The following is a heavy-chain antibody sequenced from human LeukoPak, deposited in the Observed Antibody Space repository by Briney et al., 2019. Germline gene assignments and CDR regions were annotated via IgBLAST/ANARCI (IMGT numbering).Heavy chain of an antibody. D-gene: IGHD3-22*01. V-gene: IGHV3-64*01. CDR2: ISSNGRST. J-gene: IGHJ6*02. CDR1: GFTFSSYA. CDR3: ARGGPHYYDSSGYYYYGMDV. Sequence: GGSLRLSCAASGFTFSSYAMHWVRQAPGKGLEYVSTISSNGRSTYYAKSVKGRFTISRDNSKNTLYLQMGSLRAEDMAVYYCARGGPHYYDSSGYYYYGMDVWGQGTTVTASS.